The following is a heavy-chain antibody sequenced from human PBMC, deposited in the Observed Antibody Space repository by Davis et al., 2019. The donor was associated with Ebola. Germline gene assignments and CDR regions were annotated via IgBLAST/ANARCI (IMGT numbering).Heavy chain of an antibody. V-gene: IGHV4-34*01. CDR3: ARDSVDVVVPAAAHYYYYYGMDV. CDR2: INHSGST. CDR1: GGSFSGYY. D-gene: IGHD2-2*01. J-gene: IGHJ6*02. Sequence: SETLSLTCAVYGGSFSGYYWSWIRQPPGKGLEWIGEINHSGSTNYNPSLKSRVTISVDTSKNQFSLKLSSVTAADTAVYYCARDSVDVVVPAAAHYYYYYGMDVWGQGTTVTVSS.